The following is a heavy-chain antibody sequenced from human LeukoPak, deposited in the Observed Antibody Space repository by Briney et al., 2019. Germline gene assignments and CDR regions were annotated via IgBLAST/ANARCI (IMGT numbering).Heavy chain of an antibody. Sequence: ASVKVSCKASGYTFTAYYMHWVRQAPGQGLEWMGWINPNSGGTNYAQKFQGRVTMTRDTSISTAYMELSRLRSDDTALYYCAREEGYCSSTRCHIDYWGQGTLVTVSS. J-gene: IGHJ4*02. CDR3: AREEGYCSSTRCHIDY. CDR1: GYTFTAYY. CDR2: INPNSGGT. V-gene: IGHV1-2*02. D-gene: IGHD2-2*01.